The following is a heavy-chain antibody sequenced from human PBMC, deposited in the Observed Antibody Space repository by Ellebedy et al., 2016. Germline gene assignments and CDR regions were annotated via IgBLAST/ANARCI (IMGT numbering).Heavy chain of an antibody. Sequence: SETLSLXXAVYGGSFSGYYWSWIRQPPGKGLEWIGEINHSGSTNYNPSLQSRVTMSVDTSKNQFSLRLTSVTAADTAIYYCARADARDWFNPWGQGTLVTVSS. CDR1: GGSFSGYY. V-gene: IGHV4-34*01. CDR2: INHSGST. J-gene: IGHJ5*02. CDR3: ARADARDWFNP.